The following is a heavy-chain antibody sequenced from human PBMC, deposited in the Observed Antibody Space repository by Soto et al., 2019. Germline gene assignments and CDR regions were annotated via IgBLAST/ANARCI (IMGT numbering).Heavy chain of an antibody. CDR1: GDSVSSNSAA. CDR2: TYYRSKWYN. CDR3: ASGAVAGPYYYYYGMDV. D-gene: IGHD6-19*01. Sequence: SPTLSLTCAISGDSVSSNSAAWNWIRQSPSRGLEWLGRTYYRSKWYNDYAVSVKSRITINPDTSKNQFSLQLNSVTPEDTAVYYCASGAVAGPYYYYYGMDVWGQGTTVTVSS. V-gene: IGHV6-1*01. J-gene: IGHJ6*02.